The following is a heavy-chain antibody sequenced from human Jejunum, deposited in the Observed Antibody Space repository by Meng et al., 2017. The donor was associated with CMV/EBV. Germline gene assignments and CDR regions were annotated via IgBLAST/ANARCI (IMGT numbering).Heavy chain of an antibody. Sequence: QVQLVEFGGDLVKPGGSLRLSCAAFGFPFSDSYMNWIRQAPGKGLEWISYIGTSSTFTNYADSVKGRFTISRDNTKNSLYLQMNSLRVEDTAVYFCVRGNYPWYFDYWGQGILVTVSS. D-gene: IGHD3-10*01. V-gene: IGHV3-11*05. CDR1: GFPFSDSY. CDR2: IGTSSTFT. J-gene: IGHJ4*02. CDR3: VRGNYPWYFDY.